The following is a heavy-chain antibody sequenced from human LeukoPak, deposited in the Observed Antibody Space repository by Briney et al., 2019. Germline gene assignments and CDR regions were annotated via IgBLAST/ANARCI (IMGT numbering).Heavy chain of an antibody. Sequence: SETLSLTCTVSGGSISSYYWSWIRQPAGKGLEWIGRIYTSGSTNYNPSLKSRVTMSVDTSKNQFSLKLSSVTAADTAVYYCARDNQDAAGYWVDYWGQGTLVTVSS. J-gene: IGHJ4*02. CDR3: ARDNQDAAGYWVDY. D-gene: IGHD6-13*01. V-gene: IGHV4-4*07. CDR1: GGSISSYY. CDR2: IYTSGST.